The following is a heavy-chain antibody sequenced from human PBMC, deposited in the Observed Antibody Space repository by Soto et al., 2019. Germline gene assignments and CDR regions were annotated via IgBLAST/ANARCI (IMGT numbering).Heavy chain of an antibody. CDR1: GFTFSSYA. CDR3: ARSPVVPAAIGIFDY. J-gene: IGHJ4*02. CDR2: ISYDGINK. D-gene: IGHD2-2*02. V-gene: IGHV3-30-3*01. Sequence: GGSLRLSCAASGFTFSSYAMHWVRQAPGKGLEWVAVISYDGINKYYADSVKGRFTISRDNSKNTLYLQMNSLRAEDTAVYYCARSPVVPAAIGIFDYWGQGTLVTVSS.